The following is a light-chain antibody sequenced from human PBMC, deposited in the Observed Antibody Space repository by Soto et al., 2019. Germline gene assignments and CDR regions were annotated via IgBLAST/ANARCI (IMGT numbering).Light chain of an antibody. J-gene: IGKJ1*01. Sequence: MLLAQSPSTLSLSPEEIATLCCRASQSVSSYLAWYQQKPGQAPRLLIYGASNRATGIPDRFSGSGSGTDFTLTISRLEPEDFAVYYCQQYGSSGTFGQGTKVDIK. CDR2: GAS. CDR1: QSVSSY. CDR3: QQYGSSGT. V-gene: IGKV3-20*01.